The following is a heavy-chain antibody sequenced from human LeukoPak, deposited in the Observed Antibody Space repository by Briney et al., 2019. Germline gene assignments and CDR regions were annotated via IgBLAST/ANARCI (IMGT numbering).Heavy chain of an antibody. V-gene: IGHV3-7*03. J-gene: IGHJ4*02. CDR3: ARKTVVGSYFDY. D-gene: IGHD4-23*01. CDR1: GFTFSAHW. Sequence: EGSLRLSCAASGFTFSAHWMSWVRQAPGKGLEWVANIKQDGSDKYYVDSVKGRFTISRDNAKSSLYLQMNSLRAEDTAVYYCARKTVVGSYFDYWGQGTPVTVSS. CDR2: IKQDGSDK.